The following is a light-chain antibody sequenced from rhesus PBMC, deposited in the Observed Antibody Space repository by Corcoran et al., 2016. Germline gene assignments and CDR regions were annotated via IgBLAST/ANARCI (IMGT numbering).Light chain of an antibody. CDR3: QQHDNSPFT. V-gene: IGKV1-69*01. CDR1: QGISNW. J-gene: IGKJ3*01. Sequence: DIQMTQSPSSLSASVGDRVTITCRASQGISNWVAWYQQKPGKAPKLLIYRASNLETGVPSRFSGSGSGTDFTLTISSLQPEDIATYYCQQHDNSPFTFGPGTKLDIK. CDR2: RAS.